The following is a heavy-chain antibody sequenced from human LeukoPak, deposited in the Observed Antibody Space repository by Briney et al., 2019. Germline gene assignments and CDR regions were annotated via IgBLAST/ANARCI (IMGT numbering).Heavy chain of an antibody. D-gene: IGHD2-21*02. V-gene: IGHV3-21*01. Sequence: PGGSLRLSCAASGFTFSSYSMSWVRQAPGKGLEWVSSISSSSSYIYYADSVKGRFTISRDNAKNSLYLQMNSLRAEDTAVYYCARDGMVVTSKFDYWGQGTLVTVSS. CDR2: ISSSSSYI. CDR3: ARDGMVVTSKFDY. J-gene: IGHJ4*02. CDR1: GFTFSSYS.